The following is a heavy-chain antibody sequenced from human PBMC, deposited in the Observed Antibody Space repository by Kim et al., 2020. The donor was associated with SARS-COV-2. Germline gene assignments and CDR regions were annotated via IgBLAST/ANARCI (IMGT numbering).Heavy chain of an antibody. CDR3: ARVIGFGEFTHPNWFDP. CDR2: IYYSGST. J-gene: IGHJ5*02. Sequence: SETLSLTCTVSGGSISSYYWSWIRQPPGKGLEWIGYIYYSGSTNYNPSLKSRVTISVDTSKNQFSLKLSSVTAADTAVYYCARVIGFGEFTHPNWFDPWGQGTLVTVSS. V-gene: IGHV4-59*01. CDR1: GGSISSYY. D-gene: IGHD3-10*01.